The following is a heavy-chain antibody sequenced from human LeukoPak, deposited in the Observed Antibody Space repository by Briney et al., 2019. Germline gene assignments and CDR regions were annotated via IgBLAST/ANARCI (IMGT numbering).Heavy chain of an antibody. D-gene: IGHD4-23*01. V-gene: IGHV3-74*01. CDR2: IASDGSST. Sequence: GSLRLSCAASGFTFSSYWMNWVRQAPGKGLVWVSRIASDGSSTTYADSVKGRFSISRDNAKNTLYLQMNSLRVEDTAVYYCARGRPHGNDYWGQGALVTVSS. CDR1: GFTFSSYW. J-gene: IGHJ4*02. CDR3: ARGRPHGNDY.